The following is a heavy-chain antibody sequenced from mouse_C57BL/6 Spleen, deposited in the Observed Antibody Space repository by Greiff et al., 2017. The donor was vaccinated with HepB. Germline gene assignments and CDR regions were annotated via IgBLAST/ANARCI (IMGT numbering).Heavy chain of an antibody. CDR2: IYPGDGDT. V-gene: IGHV1-82*01. CDR1: GYAFSSSW. J-gene: IGHJ1*03. D-gene: IGHD1-1*01. CDR3: ARGDGSINLYFDV. Sequence: QVQLKQSGPELVKPGASVKISCKASGYAFSSSWMNWVKQRPGKGLEWIGRIYPGDGDTNYNGKFKGKATLTADKSSSTAYMQLSSLTSEDSAVYFCARGDGSINLYFDVWGTGTTVTVSS.